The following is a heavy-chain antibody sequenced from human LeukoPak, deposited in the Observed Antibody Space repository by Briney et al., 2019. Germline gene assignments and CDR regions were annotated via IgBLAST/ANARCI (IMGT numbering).Heavy chain of an antibody. CDR1: GFSFDDHG. Sequence: GGSLRLSCVASGFSFDDHGMHWVRQTPGKRLEWVSGINWDGESTGYADSVKGRFTISRDNAENSLFLQMNSLRAEDTALYYCTRGPDARGPNGPNWFDPWGQGTLVTVSS. CDR3: TRGPDARGPNGPNWFDP. V-gene: IGHV3-20*04. CDR2: INWDGEST. J-gene: IGHJ5*02. D-gene: IGHD2-8*01.